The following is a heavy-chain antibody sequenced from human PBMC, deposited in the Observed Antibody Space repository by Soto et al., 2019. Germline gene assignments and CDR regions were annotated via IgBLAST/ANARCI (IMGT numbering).Heavy chain of an antibody. CDR1: GYSFTSHW. Sequence: GESLKISCKGSGYSFTSHWINWVRQMPGKGLEWMGRIDPSDSYTNYSPSFQGHVTISADKSTSTAYLQWSSLKASDTAMYYCARRLYYHDSSGYSYDAFDIWGQGTMVTVSS. CDR3: ARRLYYHDSSGYSYDAFDI. D-gene: IGHD3-22*01. CDR2: IDPSDSYT. V-gene: IGHV5-10-1*01. J-gene: IGHJ3*02.